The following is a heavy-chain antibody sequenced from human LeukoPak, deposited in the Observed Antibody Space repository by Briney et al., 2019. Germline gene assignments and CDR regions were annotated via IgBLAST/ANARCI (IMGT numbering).Heavy chain of an antibody. V-gene: IGHV3-30-3*01. CDR3: ARGGIVVTPRAFDI. D-gene: IGHD4-23*01. J-gene: IGHJ3*02. Sequence: PGGSLRLSCAASGFTFSSYAMHWVRQAPGKGLDWVAVISHDGSNKYYADSVKGRFTISRDNSKDTLYLQMNSLRAEDTAVYYCARGGIVVTPRAFDIWGQGTMVAASS. CDR2: ISHDGSNK. CDR1: GFTFSSYA.